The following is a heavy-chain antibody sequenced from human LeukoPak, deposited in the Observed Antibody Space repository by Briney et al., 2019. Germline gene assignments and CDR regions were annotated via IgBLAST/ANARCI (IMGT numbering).Heavy chain of an antibody. CDR1: GFIFSTYN. V-gene: IGHV4-59*04. CDR3: ARGRPYSGGYHLDY. CDR2: IYYSGST. J-gene: IGHJ4*02. Sequence: GSLRLSCAASGFIFSTYNMNWVRQPPGKGLEWIGNIYYSGSTYYNPSLKSRVTMSVDTSKNQFFLKLNSATAADTAVYYCARGRPYSGGYHLDYWGQGTLVTVSA. D-gene: IGHD1-26*01.